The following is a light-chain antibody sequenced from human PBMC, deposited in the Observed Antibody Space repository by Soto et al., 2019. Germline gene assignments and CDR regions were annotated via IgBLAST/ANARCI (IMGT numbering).Light chain of an antibody. V-gene: IGKV3-15*01. CDR2: GAS. J-gene: IGKJ2*01. CDR1: QSVSSN. CDR3: QQYNNWPPYT. Sequence: EIVMTQSPVTLSVSPGERATLSCRASQSVSSNLAWYQQKCGQAPRLLIYGASTKATGIPARFSGNGSGTEFTLTISSLQSEDFANYYCQQYNNWPPYTFGQGTKLEIK.